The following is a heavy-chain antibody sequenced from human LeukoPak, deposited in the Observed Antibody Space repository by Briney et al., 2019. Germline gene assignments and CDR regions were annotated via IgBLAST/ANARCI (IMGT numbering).Heavy chain of an antibody. D-gene: IGHD6-19*01. J-gene: IGHJ4*02. CDR2: IWYDGSNK. CDR3: ARGGHSSGWYVY. CDR1: GFTFSSYG. V-gene: IGHV3-33*01. Sequence: GGSLRLSCAASGFTFSSYGMHWVRQAPGKGLEWVAVIWYDGSNKYYADSVKGRFTISRDNSKNTLYLQMNSLRAEDTAVYYCARGGHSSGWYVYWGQGTPVTVSS.